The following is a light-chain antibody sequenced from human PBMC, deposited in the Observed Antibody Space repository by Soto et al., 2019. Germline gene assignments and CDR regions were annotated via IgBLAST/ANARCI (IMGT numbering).Light chain of an antibody. J-gene: IGKJ5*01. Sequence: DRVQTRSPSIQSVSPGESATLSCRASQSVSSNLAWYQQKPGQAPRLLIYDASTRAAGVPARFSGSESGTEFTLTISSLQSEDSTVYYCQQRHRWPITFGQGARME. CDR1: QSVSSN. CDR2: DAS. CDR3: QQRHRWPIT. V-gene: IGKV3-15*01.